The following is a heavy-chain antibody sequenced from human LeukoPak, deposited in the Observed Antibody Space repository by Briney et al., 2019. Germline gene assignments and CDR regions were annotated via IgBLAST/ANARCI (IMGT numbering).Heavy chain of an antibody. CDR3: ARDRYCYDSSGYLTYYFDY. CDR2: IYTSGST. D-gene: IGHD3-22*01. V-gene: IGHV4-61*02. Sequence: EPSQTLSLTCTVSGGSISSGSYYWSWIRQPAGKGLEWVGRIYTSGSTNYNPSLKSRVTISVDTSKNQFSLKLSSVTAADTAVYYCARDRYCYDSSGYLTYYFDYWGQGTLVTVSS. J-gene: IGHJ4*02. CDR1: GGSISSGSYY.